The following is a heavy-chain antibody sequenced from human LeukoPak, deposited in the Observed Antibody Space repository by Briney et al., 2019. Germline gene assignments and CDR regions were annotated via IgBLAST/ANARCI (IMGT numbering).Heavy chain of an antibody. D-gene: IGHD3-22*01. J-gene: IGHJ4*02. CDR2: ISYDENNK. CDR1: GFTFSNYV. CDR3: ALYAYNSSGLTPFDR. Sequence: QPGRSLRLSCAASGFTFSNYVMHWVREAPGKGLEWVAVISYDENNKWYADSVKGRFTISRDNSKNTLYLLMNSLKTEDTAVYYCALYAYNSSGLTPFDRWGQGTLVTVSS. V-gene: IGHV3-30-3*01.